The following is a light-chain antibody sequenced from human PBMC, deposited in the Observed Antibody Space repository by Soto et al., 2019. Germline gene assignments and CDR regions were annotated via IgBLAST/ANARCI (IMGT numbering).Light chain of an antibody. Sequence: EIVMTQSPATLSVSPGDRATLSCRASQSVSSNLAWYQQKPGQAPRLLIYGASTRATGIPARFSGSGSGTEFTLTISSLQSEDFAVYYCQPYNNWIPTFGEGTKVEIK. CDR3: QPYNNWIPT. V-gene: IGKV3-15*01. CDR2: GAS. CDR1: QSVSSN. J-gene: IGKJ1*01.